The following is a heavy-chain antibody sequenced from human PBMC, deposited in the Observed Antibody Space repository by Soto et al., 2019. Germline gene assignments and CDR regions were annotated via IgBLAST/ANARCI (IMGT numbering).Heavy chain of an antibody. Sequence: QEQLVESGGGVVKPGGSLRLSSTASGFSFSDYYMSWIRQAPGKGLECIAYISSSGNSIYYADSVKGRFTVSRDNAKNSLYLHMNSLTAEDTAMYYCVRDDDYGGTNNWFDPWGQGTLVTVSS. V-gene: IGHV3-11*01. CDR3: VRDDDYGGTNNWFDP. J-gene: IGHJ5*02. CDR1: GFSFSDYY. CDR2: ISSSGNSI. D-gene: IGHD4-17*01.